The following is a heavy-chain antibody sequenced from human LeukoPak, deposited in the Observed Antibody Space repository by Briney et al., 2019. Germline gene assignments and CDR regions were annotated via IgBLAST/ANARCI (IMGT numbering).Heavy chain of an antibody. CDR1: GFTFSSYG. J-gene: IGHJ5*02. V-gene: IGHV3-30*02. CDR3: AKDMRDYYDSSGYYPNWFDP. CDR2: IRYDGSNK. D-gene: IGHD3-22*01. Sequence: GGSLRLSCAASGFTFSSYGMHWVRQAPGKGLEWVAFIRYDGSNKYYADSVKGRFTISRDNSKNTLYLQMNSPRAEDTAVHYCAKDMRDYYDSSGYYPNWFDPWGQGTLVTVSS.